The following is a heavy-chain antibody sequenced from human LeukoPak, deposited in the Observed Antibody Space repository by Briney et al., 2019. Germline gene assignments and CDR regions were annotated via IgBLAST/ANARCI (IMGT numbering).Heavy chain of an antibody. CDR3: ARTPFTMVRGVPSVFFDY. CDR1: GFTFSSYE. D-gene: IGHD3-10*01. J-gene: IGHJ4*02. CDR2: ISSSGSTI. Sequence: PGGSLRLSCAASGFTFSSYEMNWVRQAPGKGLEWVSYISSSGSTIYYADSVKGRFTISRDSAKNSLYLQMNSLRAEDTADYYCARTPFTMVRGVPSVFFDYWGQGTLVTVSS. V-gene: IGHV3-48*03.